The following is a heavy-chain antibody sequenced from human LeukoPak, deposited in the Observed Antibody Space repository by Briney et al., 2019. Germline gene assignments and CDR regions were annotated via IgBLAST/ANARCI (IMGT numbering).Heavy chain of an antibody. J-gene: IGHJ4*02. V-gene: IGHV3-33*06. CDR3: AKDSSHVDTANFDY. CDR1: RFTFSSYG. D-gene: IGHD5-18*01. Sequence: PGGSLRLSCAASRFTFSSYGMHWVRQAPGKGLEWVAAIWYDGTNKYYADSVKGRFTISGDNSKNTLYLQMNSLRAEDTAVYYCAKDSSHVDTANFDYWGQGTLVTVSS. CDR2: IWYDGTNK.